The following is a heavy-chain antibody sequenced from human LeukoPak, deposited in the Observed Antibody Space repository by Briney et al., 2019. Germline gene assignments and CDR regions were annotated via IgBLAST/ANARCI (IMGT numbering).Heavy chain of an antibody. CDR2: ISSSGSTI. CDR1: GFTFSDYY. Sequence: GGSLRLSCAASGFTFSDYYMSWIRQAPGKGLEWVSYISSSGSTIYYADSVKGRFTISRDNAKNSLYLQMNSLRAEDTAVYYCARDAADYGDYFDAFDIWAKGQWSPSLQ. D-gene: IGHD4-17*01. J-gene: IGHJ3*02. V-gene: IGHV3-11*04. CDR3: ARDAADYGDYFDAFDI.